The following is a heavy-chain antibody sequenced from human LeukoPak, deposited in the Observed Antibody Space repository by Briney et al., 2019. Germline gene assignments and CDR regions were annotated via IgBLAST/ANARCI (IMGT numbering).Heavy chain of an antibody. J-gene: IGHJ6*02. D-gene: IGHD2-2*01. V-gene: IGHV3-23*01. CDR3: AQDRGARYPFGMDV. Sequence: PGGSLRLSCAASVLTFSTYSMRWIRQAPGKGLEWVSSIGGGGTTSYADSVKGRFTISRDLSKITVYLQMNSLRAEDTAVYYCAQDRGARYPFGMDVWGQGTTVTVSS. CDR2: IGGGGTT. CDR1: VLTFSTYS.